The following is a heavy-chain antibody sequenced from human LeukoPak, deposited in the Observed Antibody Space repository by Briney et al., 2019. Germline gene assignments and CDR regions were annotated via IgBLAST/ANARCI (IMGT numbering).Heavy chain of an antibody. D-gene: IGHD2-21*01. CDR1: GVSISGIS. J-gene: IGHJ4*02. CDR3: ARHACCGTYPFNT. V-gene: IGHV4-59*08. Sequence: SETLSLTCTVSGVSISGISWSWIRQPPGKALEWIGYLSDSGTTSYNPSLKSRVSISGDTSRNQFSPNLTSVTAADTAVYYCARHACCGTYPFNTRGQGALVTVSS. CDR2: LSDSGTT.